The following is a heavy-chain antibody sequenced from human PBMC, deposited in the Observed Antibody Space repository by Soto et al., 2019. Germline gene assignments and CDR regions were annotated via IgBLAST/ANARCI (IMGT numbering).Heavy chain of an antibody. CDR1: GCTFSNFA. CDR2: ILYDGSNQ. V-gene: IGHV3-30*03. Sequence: PGGSLRLSCAASGCTFSNFAMYWVRQAPGKGLEWVAVILYDGSNQYYADSVKGRFTISRDNSKNTLYLQMSSLRAEDTAVYYCARDRGSATTRYCYGMDVWGQGTTVTVSS. J-gene: IGHJ6*02. CDR3: ARDRGSATTRYCYGMDV. D-gene: IGHD1-7*01.